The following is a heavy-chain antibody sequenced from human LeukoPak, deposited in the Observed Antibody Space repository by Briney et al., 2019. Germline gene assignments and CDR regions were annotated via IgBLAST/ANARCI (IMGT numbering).Heavy chain of an antibody. J-gene: IGHJ4*02. CDR2: IYYSGST. Sequence: PSETLSLTFTVSGXSMSSYYWSWIRQPPGKGLEWIGYIYYSGSTKYNPSLKSRVTISVDTSKNQFSLKLSSVTAADTAVYYCARGARAGYNLEPFDYWGQGTLVTVSS. CDR3: ARGARAGYNLEPFDY. V-gene: IGHV4-59*08. D-gene: IGHD5-24*01. CDR1: GXSMSSYY.